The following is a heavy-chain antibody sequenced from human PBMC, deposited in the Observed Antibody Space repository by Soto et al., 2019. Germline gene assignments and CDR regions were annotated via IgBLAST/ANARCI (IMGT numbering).Heavy chain of an antibody. D-gene: IGHD2-2*01. V-gene: IGHV3-23*01. CDR1: GFIFSNYA. CDR3: AKFRGQSYQTYYMYA. Sequence: EVQLLESGGTLVQPGWSLRLSWAASGFIFSNYAMTWVRQAPGKGLEWVSYCGGGGSTYYAEPVKGRFTCSRDNSKNTLFLQMNSLRAEDTAVYFCAKFRGQSYQTYYMYASCKGTTVPVSS. CDR2: CGGGGST. J-gene: IGHJ6*03.